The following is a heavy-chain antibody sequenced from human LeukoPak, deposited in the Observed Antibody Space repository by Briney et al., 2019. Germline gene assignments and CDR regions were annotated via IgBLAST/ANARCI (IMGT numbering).Heavy chain of an antibody. Sequence: SQTLSLTCTVSGGSISSGDYYWSWIRQPPGKGLEWIGFIYYSGSTYNNPSLKSRVTISVDTSKNQFSLKLSSVTAADTAVYYCARAYGSWYYFDYWGQGTLVTVSS. CDR3: ARAYGSWYYFDY. V-gene: IGHV4-30-4*08. CDR2: IYYSGST. D-gene: IGHD6-13*01. J-gene: IGHJ4*02. CDR1: GGSISSGDYY.